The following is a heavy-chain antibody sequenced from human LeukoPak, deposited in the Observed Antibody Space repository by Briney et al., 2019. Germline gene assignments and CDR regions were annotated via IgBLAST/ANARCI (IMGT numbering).Heavy chain of an antibody. D-gene: IGHD3-16*02. Sequence: ASVKVSCKASGYTFTSYDINWVRQATGQGLEWMGWMNPNSGNTGYAQKFQGRATMTRHTSISTPYMEPSSLSSEDTAVYYCARGHRYDYVWGSYRRPTDYWGQGTLVTVSS. CDR2: MNPNSGNT. V-gene: IGHV1-8*01. CDR1: GYTFTSYD. CDR3: ARGHRYDYVWGSYRRPTDY. J-gene: IGHJ4*02.